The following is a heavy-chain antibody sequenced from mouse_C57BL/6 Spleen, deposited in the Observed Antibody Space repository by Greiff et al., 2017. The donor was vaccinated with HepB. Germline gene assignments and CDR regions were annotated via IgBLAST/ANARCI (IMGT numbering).Heavy chain of an antibody. CDR3: TRSAYYYGSSYCFDY. Sequence: EVKLQESGTVLARPGASVKMSCKTSGYTFTSYWMHWVKQRPGQGLEWIGAIYPGNSDTSYNQKFKGKAKLTAVTSASTAYMELSSLTNEDSAVYYCTRSAYYYGSSYCFDYLGQGTTLTVSS. D-gene: IGHD1-1*01. J-gene: IGHJ2*01. CDR2: IYPGNSDT. V-gene: IGHV1-5*01. CDR1: GYTFTSYW.